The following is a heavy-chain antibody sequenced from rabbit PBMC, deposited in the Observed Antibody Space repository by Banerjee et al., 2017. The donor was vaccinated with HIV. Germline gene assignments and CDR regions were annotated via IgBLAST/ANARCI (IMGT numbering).Heavy chain of an antibody. CDR2: IYTGSGST. CDR1: GFTFSSSYW. J-gene: IGHJ4*01. V-gene: IGHV1S40*01. CDR3: ARGGNL. Sequence: QSLEESGGDLVKPGASLTLTCTASGFTFSSSYWMSWVRQAPGKGLEWIAYIYTGSGSTWYASWVNGRFTISKTSSTTVTLQMTSLTAADTATYFCARGGNLWGPGT.